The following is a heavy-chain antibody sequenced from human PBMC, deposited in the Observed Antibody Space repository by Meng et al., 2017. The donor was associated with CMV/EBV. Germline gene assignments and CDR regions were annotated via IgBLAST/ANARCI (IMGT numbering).Heavy chain of an antibody. J-gene: IGHJ3*02. V-gene: IGHV1-8*03. CDR3: AGTYYYDSSGYYYSAFDI. CDR1: GYTFTSYD. D-gene: IGHD3-22*01. Sequence: ASVKVSCKASGYTFTSYDINWVRQATGQGLEWMGWMNPNSGNTGYAQKFQGRVTITRNTSISTAYMELSSLRSEDTAVYYCAGTYYYDSSGYYYSAFDIWGQGTMVTVSS. CDR2: MNPNSGNT.